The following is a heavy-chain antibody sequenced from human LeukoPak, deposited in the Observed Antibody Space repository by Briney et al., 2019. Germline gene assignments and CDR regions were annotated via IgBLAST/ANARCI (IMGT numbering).Heavy chain of an antibody. CDR3: ASHSRDGYYDY. V-gene: IGHV4-4*07. J-gene: IGHJ4*02. CDR1: GVSISSYY. Sequence: PSETLSLTCTVSGVSISSYYWSWVRQPAGKGLEGVGGVYTSRSTNYNPSLKSRVTMSVDTSKNQFSLKLSSVTAADTAVYYCASHSRDGYYDYWGQGTLGTVS. CDR2: VYTSRST. D-gene: IGHD5-24*01.